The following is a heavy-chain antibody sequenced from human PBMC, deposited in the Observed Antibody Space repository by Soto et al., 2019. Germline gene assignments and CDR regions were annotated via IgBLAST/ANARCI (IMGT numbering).Heavy chain of an antibody. Sequence: SETLSLPCTVSGGSSSSSSYCFVLLRQPPGNTLPWPGQIYYTATTSYNPSLKSRVTRSVDTSTNQISLNLSSVTAADTAVYYCARLRGSTGYSSAWYNFDYWGQGTLVTVSS. J-gene: IGHJ4*02. CDR1: GGSSSSSSYC. V-gene: IGHV4-39*01. D-gene: IGHD6-19*01. CDR3: ARLRGSTGYSSAWYNFDY. CDR2: IYYTATT.